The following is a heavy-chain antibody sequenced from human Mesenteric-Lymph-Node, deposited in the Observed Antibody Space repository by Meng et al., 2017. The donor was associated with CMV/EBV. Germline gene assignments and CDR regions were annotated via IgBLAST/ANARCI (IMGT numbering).Heavy chain of an antibody. V-gene: IGHV3-23*01. CDR2: ISGSGDIT. D-gene: IGHD2-2*01. CDR1: GFTFTNYD. CDR3: ARGCSSTSCYRVGWFDP. J-gene: IGHJ5*02. Sequence: GGSLRLSCAASGFTFTNYDMTWVRQAPRKGLEWVSAISGSGDITVYADSVKGRFTISRDNSKNTLYLQMDSLRADDMAVYYCARGCSSTSCYRVGWFDPWGQGTLVTVSS.